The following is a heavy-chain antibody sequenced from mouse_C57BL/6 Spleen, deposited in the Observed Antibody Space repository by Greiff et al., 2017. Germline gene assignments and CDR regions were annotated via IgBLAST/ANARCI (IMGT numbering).Heavy chain of an antibody. CDR3: ARDYCGFYAMDY. CDR2: INPSSGYT. Sequence: QVQLQQSGAELAKPGASVKLSCKASGYTFTSYWIHWVKQRPGRGLEWIGYINPSSGYTKYNQKFKDKATLTADKSSSTAYMQLSSLTYEDSAVYYCARDYCGFYAMDYWGQGTSVTVSS. V-gene: IGHV1-7*01. D-gene: IGHD1-1*01. J-gene: IGHJ4*01. CDR1: GYTFTSYW.